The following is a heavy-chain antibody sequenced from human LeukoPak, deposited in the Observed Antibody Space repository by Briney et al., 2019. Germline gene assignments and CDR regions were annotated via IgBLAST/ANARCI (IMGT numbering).Heavy chain of an antibody. CDR2: ISYDGSNK. Sequence: GGSLRLFCAASGFTFSSYGMHWVRQAPGKGLEWVAVISYDGSNKYYADSVKGRFTISRDNSKHTLYLQMNSLRAEDTAVYYCAKDSASYGDYSANGFDPWGQGTLVTVSS. V-gene: IGHV3-30*18. D-gene: IGHD4-17*01. CDR1: GFTFSSYG. CDR3: AKDSASYGDYSANGFDP. J-gene: IGHJ5*02.